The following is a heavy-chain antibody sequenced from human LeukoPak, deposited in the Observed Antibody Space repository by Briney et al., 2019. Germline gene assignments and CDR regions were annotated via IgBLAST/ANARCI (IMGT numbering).Heavy chain of an antibody. CDR3: AKIAETSGIYGQGYDY. V-gene: IGHV3-23*01. D-gene: IGHD1-26*01. CDR1: GITYSSHW. Sequence: GGSLRLSCAASGITYSSHWMTWVRQAPGKRLEWVSGISGSGDNTHNADFVKGRFTISRDNSKNTLYLQMNSLRAEDTAVYYCAKIAETSGIYGQGYDYWGQGTLVTVSS. CDR2: ISGSGDNT. J-gene: IGHJ4*02.